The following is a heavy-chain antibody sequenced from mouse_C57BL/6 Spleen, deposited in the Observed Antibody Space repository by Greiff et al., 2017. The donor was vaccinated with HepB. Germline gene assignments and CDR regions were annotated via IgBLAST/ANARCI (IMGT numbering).Heavy chain of an antibody. J-gene: IGHJ4*01. V-gene: IGHV2-6-1*01. CDR1: GFSLTSYG. CDR3: ARHRMGPGDAMDY. CDR2: IWSDGST. Sequence: VKLMESGPGLVAPSQSLSITRTVSGFSLTSYGVHWVRQPPGKGLEWLVVIWSDGSTTYNSALKSRLSISKDNSKSQAVLKMNSLQTDDTAMYYCARHRMGPGDAMDYWDQGASVTVSS. D-gene: IGHD4-1*01.